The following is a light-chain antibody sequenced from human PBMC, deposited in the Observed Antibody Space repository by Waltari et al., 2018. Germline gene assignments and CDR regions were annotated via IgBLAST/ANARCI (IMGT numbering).Light chain of an antibody. J-gene: IGLJ2*01. CDR3: ATWDNSLTDVV. V-gene: IGLV1-51*01. Sequence: QSVLTQPPSVSAAPGQKVTISCSGSSSNLGNYFVSWYHQLPGAAPKLLIYDNNKRPSGIPDRFSASKAGTSATLGSTGLQIGDEADYYCATWDNSLTDVVFGGGTKLTVL. CDR1: SSNLGNYF. CDR2: DNN.